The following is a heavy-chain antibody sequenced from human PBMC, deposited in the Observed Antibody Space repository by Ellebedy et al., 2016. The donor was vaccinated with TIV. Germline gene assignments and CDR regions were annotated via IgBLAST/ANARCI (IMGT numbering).Heavy chain of an antibody. CDR3: ARDSGFGVDTPY. V-gene: IGHV3-53*01. J-gene: IGHJ4*02. CDR1: GFIVSATY. Sequence: GGSLRLSXAASGFIVSATYMSWVRQAPGKGLEWVSIIYPDDRTFYAGFARGRFSTSRDKSKNTLYLQMNSLRADDTAVYYCARDSGFGVDTPYWGQGTPVTVSS. CDR2: IYPDDRT. D-gene: IGHD3-3*01.